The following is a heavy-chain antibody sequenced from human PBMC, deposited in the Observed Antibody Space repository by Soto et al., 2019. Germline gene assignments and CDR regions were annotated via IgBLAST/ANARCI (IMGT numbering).Heavy chain of an antibody. CDR2: ISYDGSNK. J-gene: IGHJ4*02. D-gene: IGHD6-6*01. CDR1: GFTFSSYG. Sequence: GGSLRLSCAASGFTFSSYGMHWVRQAPGKGLEWVAVISYDGSNKYYADSVKGRFTISRDNSKNTLYLQMNSLRAEDTAVYYCAKDRAPKIMSSIAARTPGYWGQGTLVTVSS. V-gene: IGHV3-30*18. CDR3: AKDRAPKIMSSIAARTPGY.